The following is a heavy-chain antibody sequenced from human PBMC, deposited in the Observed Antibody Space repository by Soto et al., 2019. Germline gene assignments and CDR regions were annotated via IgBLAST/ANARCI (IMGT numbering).Heavy chain of an antibody. CDR2: IYYSGST. J-gene: IGHJ3*02. Sequence: SETLSLTCTVSGGSISSYYWSWIRQPPGKGLEWIGYIYYSGSTNYNPSLKSRVTISVDTSKNQFSLKLSSVTAADTAVYYCAREGGYYGSGTYTIWGQGTMVTVSS. CDR1: GGSISSYY. D-gene: IGHD3-10*01. CDR3: AREGGYYGSGTYTI. V-gene: IGHV4-59*01.